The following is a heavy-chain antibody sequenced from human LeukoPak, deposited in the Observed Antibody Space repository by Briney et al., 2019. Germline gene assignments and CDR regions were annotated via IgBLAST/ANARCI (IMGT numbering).Heavy chain of an antibody. CDR1: GGSIGSSSYY. V-gene: IGHV4-39*01. CDR3: ARQDTAMVIRGFDY. D-gene: IGHD5-18*01. J-gene: IGHJ4*02. CDR2: IYYSGST. Sequence: SETLSLTCTVSGGSIGSSSYYWGWIRQPPGKGLEWVGSIYYSGSTYYNPSLKSRVTISVDTSKNQFSLKLSSVTAADTAVYYCARQDTAMVIRGFDYWGQGTLVTVSS.